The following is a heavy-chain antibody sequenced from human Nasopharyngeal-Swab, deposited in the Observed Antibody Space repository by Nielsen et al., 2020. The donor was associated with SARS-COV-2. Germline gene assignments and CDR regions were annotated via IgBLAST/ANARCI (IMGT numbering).Heavy chain of an antibody. Sequence: WIRQPPGKGLEWVSAISGSGGSTYYADSVKGRFTISRDNSKNTLYLQMNSLRAEDTAVYYCAKDLYYDFWSGYYFDYWGQGTLVTVSS. D-gene: IGHD3-3*01. J-gene: IGHJ4*02. CDR2: ISGSGGST. CDR3: AKDLYYDFWSGYYFDY. V-gene: IGHV3-23*01.